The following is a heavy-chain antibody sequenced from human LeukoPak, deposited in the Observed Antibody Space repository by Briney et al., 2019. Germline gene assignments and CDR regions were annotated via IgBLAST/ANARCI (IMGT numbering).Heavy chain of an antibody. CDR1: GITLSNYA. Sequence: GGSLRLSCAVSGITLSNYAMSWVRQAPGKGLEWVAGISGSGGGTNYADSVKGRFTISRDNSKNTLYLQMNNLRVDDTAVYFCAKRGVVIRVILVGFHKEAYYFDSWGQGALVTVSS. CDR3: AKRGVVIRVILVGFHKEAYYFDS. D-gene: IGHD3-22*01. V-gene: IGHV3-23*01. J-gene: IGHJ4*02. CDR2: ISGSGGGT.